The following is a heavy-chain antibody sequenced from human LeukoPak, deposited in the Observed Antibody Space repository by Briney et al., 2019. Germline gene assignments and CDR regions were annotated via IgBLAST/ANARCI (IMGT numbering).Heavy chain of an antibody. J-gene: IGHJ4*02. V-gene: IGHV3-48*02. CDR3: ASLQLWSLGY. D-gene: IGHD5-18*01. CDR1: GFSFSTYN. Sequence: GGSLRLSCAASGFSFSTYNMNWVRQAPGKGLEWVSYISSSSNARYYADSVQGRFTLSRDNAKNSLYLQRNSLRDEDTAVYYCASLQLWSLGYWGQGTLVTVSS. CDR2: ISSSSNAR.